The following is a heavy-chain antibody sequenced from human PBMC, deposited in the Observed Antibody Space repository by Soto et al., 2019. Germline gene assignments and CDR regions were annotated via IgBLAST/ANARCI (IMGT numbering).Heavy chain of an antibody. CDR1: GYTFNDYG. CDR2: IGPYEGVT. Sequence: QVQLVQSGAEVKKPGASVRVSCKASGYTFNDYGISWVRQAPGQGLEWMGWIGPYEGVTNHAQTFQGRVTMTVDTSTTTADMELRSLRSDDTALYYCARCYCSVGSCYTCWHFDLWRPGTLVTV. CDR3: ARCYCSVGSCYTCWHFDL. J-gene: IGHJ2*01. D-gene: IGHD2-15*01. V-gene: IGHV1-18*01.